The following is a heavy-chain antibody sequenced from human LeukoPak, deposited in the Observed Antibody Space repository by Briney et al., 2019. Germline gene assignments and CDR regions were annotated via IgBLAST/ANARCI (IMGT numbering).Heavy chain of an antibody. CDR1: GFTFSNYV. V-gene: IGHV3-23*01. CDR3: GKDPNGDYVGAFDI. D-gene: IGHD3-16*01. CDR2: ISGNGGRT. Sequence: PGGSLRLSCAASGFTFSNYVMSWVRQAPGQGLEWVSGISGNGGRTYYADSVRGRFTISRDKSKNTLYLQMSSMRADDTALYYCGKDPNGDYVGAFDIWGHGTMVTVSS. J-gene: IGHJ3*02.